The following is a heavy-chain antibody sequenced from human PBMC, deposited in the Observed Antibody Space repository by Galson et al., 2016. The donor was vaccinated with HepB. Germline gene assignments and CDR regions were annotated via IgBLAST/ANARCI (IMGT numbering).Heavy chain of an antibody. J-gene: IGHJ4*02. Sequence: SVKVSCKASGYTFTSYSIHWVRQAPGQGLEWMGIINPSGGSTSYAQEFQGRITMTRDTSTSTLYMELSSLRSEDTAVFYCARDVGIAVAGTEYCDSWGQGTLVTVSS. CDR2: INPSGGST. D-gene: IGHD6-19*01. V-gene: IGHV1-46*01. CDR3: ARDVGIAVAGTEYCDS. CDR1: GYTFTSYS.